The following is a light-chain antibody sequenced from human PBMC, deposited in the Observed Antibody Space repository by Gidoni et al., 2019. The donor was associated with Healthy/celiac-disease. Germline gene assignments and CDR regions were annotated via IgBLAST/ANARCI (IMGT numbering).Light chain of an antibody. CDR1: HDISNY. Sequence: DIQMTHSPSSLSASVGDRVTITCQASHDISNYLNWYQQKPGKATKLLIYDASNLETGVPSRFSGSGSGTDFTFTISSLQPEDIATYYCQQYDNLPPLTLGGGTKVEIK. CDR2: DAS. V-gene: IGKV1-33*01. CDR3: QQYDNLPPLT. J-gene: IGKJ4*01.